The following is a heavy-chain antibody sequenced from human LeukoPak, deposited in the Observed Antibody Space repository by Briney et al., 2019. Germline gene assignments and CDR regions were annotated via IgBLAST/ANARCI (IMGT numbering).Heavy chain of an antibody. CDR3: ARRAAMGYYYYYMDV. V-gene: IGHV4-39*01. CDR1: GGSISSSSYY. CDR2: IYYSGTT. D-gene: IGHD5-18*01. Sequence: SETLSLTCTVSGGSISSSSYYWGWIRQPPGKGLEWIGGIYYSGTTYYNPSLKSRVTISVDTSKNQFSLKLSSVTAADTAVYYCARRAAMGYYYYYMDVWGKGTTVTISS. J-gene: IGHJ6*03.